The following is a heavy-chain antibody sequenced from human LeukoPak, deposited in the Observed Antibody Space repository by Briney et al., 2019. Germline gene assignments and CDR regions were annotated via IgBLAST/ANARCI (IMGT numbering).Heavy chain of an antibody. V-gene: IGHV4-34*01. CDR3: ARAHTSIAARGRFDY. CDR2: INHSGST. D-gene: IGHD6-6*01. Sequence: PSETLSLTCAVYGGSFSGYYWSWIRQPPGKGLEWIGEINHSGSTNYNPSLKSRVTISVDTSKNQFSLKLSSVTAADTAVYYCARAHTSIAARGRFDYWGQGTLVTVSS. J-gene: IGHJ4*02. CDR1: GGSFSGYY.